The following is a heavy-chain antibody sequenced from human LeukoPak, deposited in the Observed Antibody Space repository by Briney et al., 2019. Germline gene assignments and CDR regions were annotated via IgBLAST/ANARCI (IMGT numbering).Heavy chain of an antibody. D-gene: IGHD2-15*01. J-gene: IGHJ4*02. CDR2: IYSGGNI. Sequence: PGGSLRLSCAASGFTVSSTYMSWVRQAPGKGLEWVSVIYSGGNIYYIDSVKGRFTISRDTSKNTLYLQMNSLRAEDTAVYFCASRHCSGGGCYFAGADPFDYWGQGTLVTVSP. CDR3: ASRHCSGGGCYFAGADPFDY. CDR1: GFTVSSTY. V-gene: IGHV3-53*01.